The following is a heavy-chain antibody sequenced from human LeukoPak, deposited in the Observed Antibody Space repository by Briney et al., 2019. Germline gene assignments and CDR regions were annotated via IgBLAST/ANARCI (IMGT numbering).Heavy chain of an antibody. V-gene: IGHV4-4*07. CDR2: IYTSGST. CDR1: GNSFGDYY. D-gene: IGHD3-22*01. CDR3: ARHWVDSSGYYYLRGAFDI. Sequence: SETLSLTCTVSGNSFGDYYWSWIRQPAGKGLEWIGRIYTSGSTTYNPSLKSRVTMSVDTSKNQFSLKLSSVTAADTAVYYCARHWVDSSGYYYLRGAFDIWGQGTMVTVSS. J-gene: IGHJ3*02.